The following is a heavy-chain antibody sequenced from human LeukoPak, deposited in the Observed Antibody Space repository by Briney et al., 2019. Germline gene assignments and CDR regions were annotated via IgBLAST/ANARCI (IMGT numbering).Heavy chain of an antibody. J-gene: IGHJ4*02. CDR2: INPNTGDT. CDR3: ARLFNYYDNSGYYQYYFDY. V-gene: IGHV1-2*02. Sequence: ASVKVSCKASGYTLTSYYMHWVRQAPGQGLEWMGWINPNTGDTSFAQKFQGRVTLTRDTSISTAYMELSGLKSDDTAVYYCARLFNYYDNSGYYQYYFDYWGQGTLVTVSS. CDR1: GYTLTSYY. D-gene: IGHD3-22*01.